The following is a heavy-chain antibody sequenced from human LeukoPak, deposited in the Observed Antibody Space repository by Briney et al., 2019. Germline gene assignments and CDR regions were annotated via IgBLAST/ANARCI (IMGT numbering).Heavy chain of an antibody. CDR2: ISPNSGGP. CDR1: GYTFSGLY. V-gene: IGHV1-2*02. CDR3: AIQPWGSGNNWYFDL. Sequence: ASVKVSCKPSGYTFSGLYLHWLRQAPGQGLEWMGWISPNSGGPDYAQRFQGRVTMTRDTAISTAYMELSSLRSDDTAVYYCAIQPWGSGNNWYFDLWGRGTLVTVAS. J-gene: IGHJ2*01. D-gene: IGHD7-27*01.